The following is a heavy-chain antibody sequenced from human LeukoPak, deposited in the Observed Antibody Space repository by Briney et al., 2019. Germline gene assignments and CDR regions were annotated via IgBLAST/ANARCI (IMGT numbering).Heavy chain of an antibody. CDR1: GITFSSYA. V-gene: IGHV3-23*01. Sequence: GGSLRLSCAASGITFSSYALSWVRQAPGKGLEWVSAISGPGTNTYYADSVKGRFTISRDNSKDTLYLQMNSLRAEDTAVYYCAIDASPFIAARDYWGQGTLVTVSS. D-gene: IGHD6-6*01. CDR2: ISGPGTNT. CDR3: AIDASPFIAARDY. J-gene: IGHJ4*02.